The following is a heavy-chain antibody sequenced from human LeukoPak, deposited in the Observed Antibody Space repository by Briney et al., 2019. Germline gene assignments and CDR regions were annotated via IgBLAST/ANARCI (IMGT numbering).Heavy chain of an antibody. CDR3: ARDQQAIPYAFDI. V-gene: IGHV3-48*01. J-gene: IGHJ3*02. Sequence: PGGSLRLSCAASGSSFSSYSMNWVRQAPGKGLEWVSYISSSSSNINYADSVKGRFTTSRDNAKNSLYLQMNSLRAEDTAVYYCARDQQAIPYAFDIWGQGTMVTVSS. D-gene: IGHD2-2*01. CDR1: GSSFSSYS. CDR2: ISSSSSNI.